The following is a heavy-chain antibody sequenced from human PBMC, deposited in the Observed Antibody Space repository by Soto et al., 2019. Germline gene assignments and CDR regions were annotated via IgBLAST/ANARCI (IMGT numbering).Heavy chain of an antibody. V-gene: IGHV3-23*01. CDR2: ISGSGGST. CDR3: AKDLSLLLWFGELSGGMDV. CDR1: GFTFSSYA. D-gene: IGHD3-10*01. Sequence: PGGSLRLSCAASGFTFSSYAMSWVRQAPGKGLEWVSAISGSGGSTYYADSVKGRFTISRDNSKNTLYLQMNSLRAEDTAVYYCAKDLSLLLWFGELSGGMDVWGQGTTVTVSS. J-gene: IGHJ6*02.